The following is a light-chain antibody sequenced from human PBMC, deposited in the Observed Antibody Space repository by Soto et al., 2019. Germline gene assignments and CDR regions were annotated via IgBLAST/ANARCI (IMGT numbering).Light chain of an antibody. V-gene: IGLV2-11*01. Sequence: QSVLTQPRSVSGSPGQSVTISCTGASSDVGSYNYISWYQQHPGKAPKLVIYDVSKRPSGVPDRFSGSKSGNTASLTISGLQAEDEADYYCCSYAGSYTYVFGTGNKV. CDR2: DVS. J-gene: IGLJ1*01. CDR1: SSDVGSYNY. CDR3: CSYAGSYTYV.